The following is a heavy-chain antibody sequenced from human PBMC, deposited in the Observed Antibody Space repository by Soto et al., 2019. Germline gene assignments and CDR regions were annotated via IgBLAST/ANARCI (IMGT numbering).Heavy chain of an antibody. CDR3: ARVGVDYGGDY. Sequence: SETLSLTCTVSGGSISSYYWSWIRQPPGKGLEWIGYIYYSGSTNYNPSLKSRVTISVDTSKNQFSLKLSSVTAADTAVYYCARVGVDYGGDYWGQGTLVTVSS. D-gene: IGHD4-17*01. J-gene: IGHJ4*02. CDR1: GGSISSYY. CDR2: IYYSGST. V-gene: IGHV4-59*08.